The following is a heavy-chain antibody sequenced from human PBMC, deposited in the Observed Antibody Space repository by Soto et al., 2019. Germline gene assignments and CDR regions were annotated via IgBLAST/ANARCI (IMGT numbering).Heavy chain of an antibody. Sequence: SETLSLTCAVYGGSFSGYYWSWIRQPPGKGLEWIGEINHSGSTNYNPSLKSRVTISVDTSMNQFSLKLTSVTAADTAVYYCATPSEYYYDSSGYPDAFDIWGQGTMVTVSS. CDR1: GGSFSGYY. CDR2: INHSGST. D-gene: IGHD3-22*01. J-gene: IGHJ3*02. CDR3: ATPSEYYYDSSGYPDAFDI. V-gene: IGHV4-34*01.